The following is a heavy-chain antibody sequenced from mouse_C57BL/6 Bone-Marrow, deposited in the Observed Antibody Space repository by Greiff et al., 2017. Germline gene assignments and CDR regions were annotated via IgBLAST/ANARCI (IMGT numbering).Heavy chain of an antibody. J-gene: IGHJ2*01. Sequence: EVKLVESGGDLVKPGGSLKLSCAASGFTFSSYGMSWVRQTPDMRLEWVATISSGGSYTYYPDSVKGRFTISRDNAKNTLYLQMSSLKSEDTAMYYWARHGTGTNFDYWGQGTTLTVSS. CDR2: ISSGGSYT. CDR1: GFTFSSYG. CDR3: ARHGTGTNFDY. D-gene: IGHD4-1*01. V-gene: IGHV5-6*02.